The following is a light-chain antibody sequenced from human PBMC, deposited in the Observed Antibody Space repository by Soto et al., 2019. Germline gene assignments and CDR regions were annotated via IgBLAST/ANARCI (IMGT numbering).Light chain of an antibody. CDR2: GAS. V-gene: IGKV3-15*01. Sequence: EIVMTQSPATLSVSPGERATLSCRASQSVGSNLAWYQQKPGQAPRLIIYGASTRATGIPVRFSGSESGTEYTLTITSLQSEDSAVYFCQQYSDWPPWTFGQGTKVEIK. CDR3: QQYSDWPPWT. J-gene: IGKJ1*01. CDR1: QSVGSN.